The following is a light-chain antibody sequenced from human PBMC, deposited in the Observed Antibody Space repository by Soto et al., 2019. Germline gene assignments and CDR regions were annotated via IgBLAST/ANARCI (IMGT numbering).Light chain of an antibody. CDR1: QNIDNK. Sequence: EIVLTQSPATLSVSPGERATLSCRASQNIDNKLVWYQQKPGQAPSLLLSNAVTRAPGIPARFSGSGFGTEFTLIISSRQPEDFAVYYCQQYKSWWPITFGQGTRLEI. CDR3: QQYKSWWPIT. CDR2: NAV. V-gene: IGKV3-15*01. J-gene: IGKJ5*01.